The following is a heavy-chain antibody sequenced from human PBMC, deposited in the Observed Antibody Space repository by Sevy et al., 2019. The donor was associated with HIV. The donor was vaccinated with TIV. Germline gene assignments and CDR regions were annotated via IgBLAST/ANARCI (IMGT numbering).Heavy chain of an antibody. V-gene: IGHV3-7*01. D-gene: IGHD5-18*01. J-gene: IGHJ4*02. CDR2: MKEDGSAK. CDR3: VREGVGGYSYSLDC. Sequence: GGSLRLSCAASGFTFSVYWMSWVRQAPGKGLEWVATMKEDGSAKDYVDSVKGRFTISRDNAKNSLYLQMNSLRAEDTAVYYCVREGVGGYSYSLDCWGQGTLVTVSS. CDR1: GFTFSVYW.